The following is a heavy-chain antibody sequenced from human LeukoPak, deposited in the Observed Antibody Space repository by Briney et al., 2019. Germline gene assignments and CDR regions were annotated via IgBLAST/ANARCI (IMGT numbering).Heavy chain of an antibody. CDR1: GGSFSGYY. CDR3: ARLEPGGYYYDSSGYYPPWL. V-gene: IGHV4-39*01. D-gene: IGHD3-22*01. Sequence: SETLSLTCAVYGGSFSGYYWGWIRQPPGKGLEWIGSIYYSGSTYYNPSLKSRVTISVDTSKNQFSLKLSSVTAADTAVYYCARLEPGGYYYDSSGYYPPWLWGQGTLVTVSS. CDR2: IYYSGST. J-gene: IGHJ4*02.